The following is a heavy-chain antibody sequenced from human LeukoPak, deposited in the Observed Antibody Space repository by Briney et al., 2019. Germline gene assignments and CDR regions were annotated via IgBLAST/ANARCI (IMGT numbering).Heavy chain of an antibody. CDR1: GFTFRSYA. D-gene: IGHD5-12*01. CDR2: ISYDGNNK. V-gene: IGHV3-30*09. J-gene: IGHJ4*02. CDR3: ARDPWETYSDYDSSY. Sequence: GGSLRLSCAASGFTFRSYAMHWVRQAPGKGLEWATVISYDGNNKYYADSVKGRFAISRDNSKNTLYLQMNSLRSDDTAVYYCARDPWETYSDYDSSYWGQGTLVTVSS.